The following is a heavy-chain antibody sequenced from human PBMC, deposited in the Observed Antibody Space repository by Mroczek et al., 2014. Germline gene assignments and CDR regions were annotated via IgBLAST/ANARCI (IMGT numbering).Heavy chain of an antibody. D-gene: IGHD6-6*01. J-gene: IGHJ4*02. CDR3: ARVSVAARPIPSAWFDY. CDR1: GGSISSGNYY. V-gene: IGHV4-61*02. CDR2: IYTSGSA. Sequence: QVQLQQWGPGLVKPSQTLSLTCTVSGGSISSGNYYWSWIRQPAGKGLEWIGRIYTSGSANYNPSLKSRVTMSVDTSKNQFSLKLSSVTAADTAVYYCARVSVAARPIPSAWFDYWGQGTLVTVSS.